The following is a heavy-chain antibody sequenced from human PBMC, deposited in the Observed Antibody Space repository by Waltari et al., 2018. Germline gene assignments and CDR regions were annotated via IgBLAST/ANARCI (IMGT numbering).Heavy chain of an antibody. J-gene: IGHJ4*02. CDR2: IKPDGSET. Sequence: EVQLVESGGGLVQPGESLRLSCRASGFTFSSSWMDWVRQAPGKGLGWVANIKPDGSETHYVDSVQGRFTISRDNAQNLLYLQMNSLRAEDAAVYYCSVSLNSWGQGTLVTVSS. CDR3: SVSLNS. CDR1: GFTFSSSW. V-gene: IGHV3-7*01.